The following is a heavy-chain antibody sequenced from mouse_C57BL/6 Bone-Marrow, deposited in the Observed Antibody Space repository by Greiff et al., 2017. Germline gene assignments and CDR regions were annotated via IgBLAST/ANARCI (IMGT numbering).Heavy chain of an antibody. V-gene: IGHV1-55*01. D-gene: IGHD1-1*01. CDR2: IYPGSGST. Sequence: VQRVESGAELVQPGASVKMSCKASGYTFTSYWITWVKQRPGQGLEWIGDIYPGSGSTNYNEKFKSKATLTVDTSSSTAYMQLSSLTSEDSAVYYCARSGYYGSSYDYAMDYWGQGTSVTVA. J-gene: IGHJ4*01. CDR3: ARSGYYGSSYDYAMDY. CDR1: GYTFTSYW.